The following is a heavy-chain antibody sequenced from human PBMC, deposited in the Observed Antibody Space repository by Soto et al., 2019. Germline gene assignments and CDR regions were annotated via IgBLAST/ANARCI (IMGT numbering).Heavy chain of an antibody. Sequence: QVQLQESGPGLVKPSGTLSLTCAVSGGSISSTNWWNWVRQPPGKGLEWIGEIDHSGSTNYNPSLKRRDTPSVDNPKHQFALQLSSVTAADTAGYYCVRDCGNGWKDYRGQGTLVTVSS. CDR1: GGSISSTNW. V-gene: IGHV4-4*02. J-gene: IGHJ4*02. CDR2: IDHSGST. D-gene: IGHD6-19*01. CDR3: VRDCGNGWKDY.